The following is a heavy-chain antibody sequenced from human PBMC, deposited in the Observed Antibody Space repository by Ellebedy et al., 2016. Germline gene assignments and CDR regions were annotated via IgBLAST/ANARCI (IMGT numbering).Heavy chain of an antibody. CDR2: INPSGGST. CDR1: GYTFTSYY. D-gene: IGHD3-10*01. V-gene: IGHV1-46*01. CDR3: ARAHYGSGSYSHFDY. Sequence: ASVKVSCKAPGYTFTSYYIHWVRQAPGQGLEWMGIINPSGGSTRYAQKLQGRVTMTRDTSTSTVYMELSSLRSEDTAVYYCARAHYGSGSYSHFDYWGQGTLVTVSS. J-gene: IGHJ4*02.